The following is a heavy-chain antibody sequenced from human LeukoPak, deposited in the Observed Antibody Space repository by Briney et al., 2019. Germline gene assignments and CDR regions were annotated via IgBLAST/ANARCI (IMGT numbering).Heavy chain of an antibody. D-gene: IGHD6-13*01. Sequence: KPSETLSLTCTVSGGSISSSSYYWGWIRQPPGKGLEWIGSIYYSGSTYYNPSLKSRVTISVDTSKNQFSLKLSSVTAADTAVYYCARAKYSSSPNDYWGQGTLVTVSS. V-gene: IGHV4-39*07. CDR2: IYYSGST. CDR3: ARAKYSSSPNDY. CDR1: GGSISSSSYY. J-gene: IGHJ4*02.